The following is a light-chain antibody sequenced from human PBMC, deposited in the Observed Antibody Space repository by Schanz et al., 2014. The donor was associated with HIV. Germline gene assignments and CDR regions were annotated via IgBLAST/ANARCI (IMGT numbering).Light chain of an antibody. V-gene: IGLV2-14*03. CDR1: SSDVGGYNY. CDR3: SSYTTSKTHV. Sequence: QSALTQPASVSGSPGQSLTISCTGTSSDVGGYNYVSWYQQHPDKAPKLMIFHVSNRPSGVSNRFSGSKSGNTASLTISGLQAEDEAEYFCSSYTTSKTHVFGSGTKLTVL. CDR2: HVS. J-gene: IGLJ1*01.